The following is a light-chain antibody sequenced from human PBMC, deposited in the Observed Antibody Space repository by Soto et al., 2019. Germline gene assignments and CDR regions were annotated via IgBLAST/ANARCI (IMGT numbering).Light chain of an antibody. CDR1: QSVGSN. CDR2: DAS. Sequence: EIVLTQSPATLSVSPGERATLSCRASQSVGSNLAWYQQKPGQAPRLLIYDASTRASRIPARFSGSGSATEFTLTISSLQSEDFALYCCQQYGDWPLYTFGQGTKVEIK. J-gene: IGKJ2*01. CDR3: QQYGDWPLYT. V-gene: IGKV3-15*01.